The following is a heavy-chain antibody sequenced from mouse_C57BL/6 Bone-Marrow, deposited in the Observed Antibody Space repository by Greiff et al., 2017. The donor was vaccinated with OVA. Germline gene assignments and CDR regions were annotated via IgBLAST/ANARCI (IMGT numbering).Heavy chain of an antibody. V-gene: IGHV5-17*01. CDR1: GFTFSDYG. J-gene: IGHJ2*01. D-gene: IGHD4-1*01. CDR3: AGLTGTKNY. CDR2: ISSGSSTI. Sequence: DVKLVESGGGLVKPGGSLKLSCAASGFTFSDYGMHWVRQAPEKGLEWVAYISSGSSTIYYADTVKGRFTISRDNAKNTLFLQMTSLRSEDTAMYYCAGLTGTKNYWGQGTTLTVSS.